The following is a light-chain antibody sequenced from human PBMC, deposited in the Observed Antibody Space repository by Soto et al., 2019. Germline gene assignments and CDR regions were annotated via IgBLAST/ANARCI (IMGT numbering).Light chain of an antibody. V-gene: IGKV3-20*01. Sequence: EIVLTQSPGTLSLSPGERATLSCRASQSVSSSYLAWYQQKPGQAPRLLIYGASSTATGIPDRFSGSGSGTDFTITIIRLEPEDFAVYYCQQYGSSRWTFGQGTKVEIK. J-gene: IGKJ1*01. CDR3: QQYGSSRWT. CDR1: QSVSSSY. CDR2: GAS.